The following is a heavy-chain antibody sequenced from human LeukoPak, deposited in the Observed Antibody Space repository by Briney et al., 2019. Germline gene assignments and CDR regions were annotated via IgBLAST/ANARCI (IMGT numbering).Heavy chain of an antibody. J-gene: IGHJ4*02. D-gene: IGHD5-24*01. CDR2: ITPNGGST. CDR1: GFTFSSSP. Sequence: PGGSLRLSCVASGFTFSSSPMHWVRQAPGKGLEYVSSITPNGGSTAHTNSVKGRFTISRDNSKNTLYLQMGSLRAEDMAVYYCAARRDGYNIWGQGTLVTVSS. V-gene: IGHV3-64*01. CDR3: AARRDGYNI.